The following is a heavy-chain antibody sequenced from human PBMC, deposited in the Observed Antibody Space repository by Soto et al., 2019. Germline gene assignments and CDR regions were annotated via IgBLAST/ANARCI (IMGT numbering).Heavy chain of an antibody. CDR3: ARETAGVTAAIRGGYYCGMDV. Sequence: QVQLVQSGAEVKKPGSSVQVSCKAYGGTFSNYAITWVRQAPGQGLEWMGGSIPFFVTANYAQKFQGRVTITADEFTSTAYLELSSLTSEDTAVYVCARETAGVTAAIRGGYYCGMDVWGQGATVTVSS. V-gene: IGHV1-69*12. D-gene: IGHD2-21*02. J-gene: IGHJ6*02. CDR2: SIPFFVTA. CDR1: GGTFSNYA.